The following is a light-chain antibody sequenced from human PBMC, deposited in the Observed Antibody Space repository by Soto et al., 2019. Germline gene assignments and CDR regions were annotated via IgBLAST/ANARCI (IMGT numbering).Light chain of an antibody. CDR1: QSISSW. J-gene: IGKJ1*01. CDR3: QQYNSFSRT. Sequence: DIQMTQSPSSLSASVGDRVTITYRASQSISSWLAWYQQKPGKAPKLLIYDASSLESGVPSRFSGSGSGTEFTLTISSLQPADFATYYCQQYNSFSRTFGQGTKVDIK. V-gene: IGKV1-5*01. CDR2: DAS.